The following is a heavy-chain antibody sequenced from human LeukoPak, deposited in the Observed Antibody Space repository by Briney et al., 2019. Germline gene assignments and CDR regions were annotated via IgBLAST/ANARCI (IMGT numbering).Heavy chain of an antibody. V-gene: IGHV3-30-3*01. J-gene: IGHJ6*02. CDR2: ISYDGSNK. CDR1: GFTFSSYA. Sequence: PGRSLRLSCAASGFTFSSYAMHWVRQAPGKGLEWVAVISYDGSNKYYADSVKGRFTISRDNSKNTLYLQMNSLRAEDTAVYYCARDPKYGSGSYYNLYGMDVWGQGTTVTVSS. CDR3: ARDPKYGSGSYYNLYGMDV. D-gene: IGHD3-10*01.